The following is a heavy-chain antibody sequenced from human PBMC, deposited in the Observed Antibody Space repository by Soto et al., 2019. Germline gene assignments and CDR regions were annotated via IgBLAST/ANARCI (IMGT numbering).Heavy chain of an antibody. J-gene: IGHJ4*02. D-gene: IGHD2-15*01. CDR1: GYSFTSYG. Sequence: ASVKVSCKASGYSFTSYGISWVRQAPGQGLEWMGWISVYNGNTNYAQKLQDRVTMTTDTSTSTAYMELRSLRSDDTAVYYCAVCSGGSCYSLDFGSWGQGTLVTVSS. CDR3: AVCSGGSCYSLDFGS. V-gene: IGHV1-18*01. CDR2: ISVYNGNT.